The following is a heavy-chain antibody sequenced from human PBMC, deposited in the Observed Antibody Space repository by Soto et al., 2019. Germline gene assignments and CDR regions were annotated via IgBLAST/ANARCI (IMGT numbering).Heavy chain of an antibody. J-gene: IGHJ4*02. D-gene: IGHD5-12*01. CDR2: IKGDETNT. CDR1: GFTFSSYW. CDR3: ARGLSGYYGFDY. Sequence: EVQLVESGGGLVQFGGSLRLSCAASGFTFSSYWMHWVRQVPGKGLVWVSRIKGDETNTGYADSVKGRFTISRDNVKNMLYLHMNSLRAEDTAVYYCARGLSGYYGFDYWGQGTLATVSP. V-gene: IGHV3-74*01.